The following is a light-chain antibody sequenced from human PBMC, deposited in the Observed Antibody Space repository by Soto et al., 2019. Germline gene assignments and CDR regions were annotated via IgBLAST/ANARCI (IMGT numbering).Light chain of an antibody. V-gene: IGKV1-39*01. CDR3: QHYNSYSEA. CDR1: QNIIFY. J-gene: IGKJ1*01. Sequence: DIHLTQSPSSLPASVGDRVTITCRASQNIIFYLNWYQQKPGKAPKLLIYAASNLQSGVPSRFSGSGSGTDFTLTISSLQPEDFATYYCQHYNSYSEAFGPGTKVDIK. CDR2: AAS.